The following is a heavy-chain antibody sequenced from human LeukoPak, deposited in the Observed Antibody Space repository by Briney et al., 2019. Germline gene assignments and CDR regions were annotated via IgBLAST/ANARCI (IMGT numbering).Heavy chain of an antibody. Sequence: ASVKVSCKASGYTFTGYYMHWVRQAPGQGLEWMGWINPNSDGTNYAQKFQGRVTMTTDTSTSTAYMELRSLRSDDTAVYYCARGLARKGGIAAVWVWFDPWGQGTLVTVSS. J-gene: IGHJ5*02. CDR3: ARGLARKGGIAAVWVWFDP. CDR1: GYTFTGYY. CDR2: INPNSDGT. D-gene: IGHD6-13*01. V-gene: IGHV1-2*02.